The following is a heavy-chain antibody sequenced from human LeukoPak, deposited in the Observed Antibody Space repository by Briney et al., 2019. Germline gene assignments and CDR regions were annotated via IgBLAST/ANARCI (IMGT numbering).Heavy chain of an antibody. CDR1: GVSISSYY. CDR3: AREMGHDLAEFDS. V-gene: IGHV4-4*07. Sequence: SETLSLTCTVSGVSISSYYWSWIRQPAGKGLEWIGRIYTSGSTNYNPSLKSRVTMSVDTSKNQFSLKLQSVTAADTSFYYCAREMGHDLAEFDSWGQGTLVTVSS. CDR2: IYTSGST. J-gene: IGHJ4*02. D-gene: IGHD3-3*01.